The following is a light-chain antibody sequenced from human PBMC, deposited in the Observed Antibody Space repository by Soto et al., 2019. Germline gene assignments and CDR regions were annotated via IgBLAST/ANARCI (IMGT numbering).Light chain of an antibody. CDR1: QSVGSTY. CDR3: QQYGSSPLT. CDR2: SAS. J-gene: IGKJ4*01. V-gene: IGKV3-20*01. Sequence: EIVLTQSPGTLSLSLGERATLSCRASQSVGSTYLAWYQQKPGQAPRLLIYSASSRATGIPDRFSGSGSGTDFTLTISRLEPEDSAVYYCQQYGSSPLTFGGGTKVQIK.